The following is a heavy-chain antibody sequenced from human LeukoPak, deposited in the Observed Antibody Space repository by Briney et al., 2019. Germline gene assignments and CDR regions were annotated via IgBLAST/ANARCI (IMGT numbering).Heavy chain of an antibody. CDR2: INPNSGGT. V-gene: IGHV1-2*02. J-gene: IGHJ4*02. CDR3: ARERGYSSSPFDY. CDR1: GYTFTGYY. Sequence: ASVKVSCKASGYTFTGYYMHWVRQAPGQGLEWMGWINPNSGGTNYAQKFQGRVTMTRDTSISTAYMELSRLRSDDTAVYYCARERGYSSSPFDYWGQGTLVTVSS. D-gene: IGHD6-6*01.